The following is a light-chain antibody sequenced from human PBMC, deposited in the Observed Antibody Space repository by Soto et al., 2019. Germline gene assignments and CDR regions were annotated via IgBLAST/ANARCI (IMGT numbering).Light chain of an antibody. CDR2: GAH. CDR1: PSVTNY. J-gene: IGKJ1*01. Sequence: EIVLTQSPGTLSLSPGERATLSCRASPSVTNYLAWYQQKPGQAPRLLISGAHNRAPGIPDRFSGSESGTDFTLTISSLQSEDFAVYYCQQYNNWPRTFGQGTKVDIK. V-gene: IGKV3D-15*01. CDR3: QQYNNWPRT.